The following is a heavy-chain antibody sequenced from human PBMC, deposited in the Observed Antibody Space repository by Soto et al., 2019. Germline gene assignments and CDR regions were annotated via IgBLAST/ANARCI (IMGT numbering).Heavy chain of an antibody. CDR2: IYYSGST. J-gene: IGHJ4*02. D-gene: IGHD2-15*01. CDR3: AKAACSGGSCYSAPYYSDY. Sequence: SETLSLTCTVSGGSISSGGYYWSWIRQHPGKGLEWIGYIYYSGSTYYNPSLKSRVTISVDTSKNQFSLKLSSVTAADTAVYYCAKAACSGGSCYSAPYYSDYWGQGTLVTVSS. V-gene: IGHV4-31*03. CDR1: GGSISSGGYY.